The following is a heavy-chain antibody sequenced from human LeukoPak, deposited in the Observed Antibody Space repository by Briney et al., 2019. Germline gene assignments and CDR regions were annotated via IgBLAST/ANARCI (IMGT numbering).Heavy chain of an antibody. Sequence: SETLSLTCTVSGGSISSYYWGWIRQPPGKGLEWIGYIYYSGNTNYNPSLKSRVIISVDTSKNQFSLKLSSVTAADTAVYYCARDSSGYSPSFDYWGQGTLVTVSS. D-gene: IGHD3-22*01. V-gene: IGHV4-59*01. J-gene: IGHJ4*02. CDR2: IYYSGNT. CDR3: ARDSSGYSPSFDY. CDR1: GGSISSYY.